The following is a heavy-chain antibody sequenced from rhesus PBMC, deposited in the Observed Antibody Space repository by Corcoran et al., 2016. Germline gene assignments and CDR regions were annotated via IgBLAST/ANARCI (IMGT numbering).Heavy chain of an antibody. J-gene: IGHJ6*01. CDR1: GFTFSSYW. Sequence: EVQLVESGGGLAKPGGSLRLSCAASGFTFSSYWMHWVRQAPGKGLEWISAINSAGSSQYYADSVKGRFTISRENANNTLYLQMDGLRAEDTAVYYCAGSKGYYNICTGYYPHYGLDSWGQGVVVTVSS. D-gene: IGHD3-3*01. CDR2: INSAGSSQ. V-gene: IGHV3-14*01. CDR3: AGSKGYYNICTGYYPHYGLDS.